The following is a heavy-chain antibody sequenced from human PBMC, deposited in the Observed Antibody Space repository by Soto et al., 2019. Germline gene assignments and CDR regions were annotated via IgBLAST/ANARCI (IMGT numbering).Heavy chain of an antibody. D-gene: IGHD6-19*01. J-gene: IGHJ6*02. CDR3: AKEVNGSGWYYYYYGMDV. CDR1: GFTFDDYA. V-gene: IGHV3-9*01. Sequence: EVQLVESGGGLVQPGRSLRLSCAASGFTFDDYAMHWVRQAPGKGLEGVSGISWNSGSIGYADSVKGRFTISRDNAKNSLYLQMNSLRAEDTALYYFAKEVNGSGWYYYYYGMDVWGQGTTVTVSS. CDR2: ISWNSGSI.